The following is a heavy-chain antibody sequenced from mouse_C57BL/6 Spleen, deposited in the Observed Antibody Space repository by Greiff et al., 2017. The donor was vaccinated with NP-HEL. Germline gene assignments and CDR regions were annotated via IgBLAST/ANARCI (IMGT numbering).Heavy chain of an antibody. J-gene: IGHJ2*01. CDR1: GYTFTSYG. V-gene: IGHV1-81*01. D-gene: IGHD4-1*01. CDR2: IYPRSGNT. Sequence: QVQLQQSGAELARPGASVKLSCKASGYTFTSYGISWVKQRPGQGLEWIGEIYPRSGNTYYNEKFKGKATLTADKSSSTAYMELRSLTSEDSAVYFSARENWEGYWGQGTTLTVSS. CDR3: ARENWEGY.